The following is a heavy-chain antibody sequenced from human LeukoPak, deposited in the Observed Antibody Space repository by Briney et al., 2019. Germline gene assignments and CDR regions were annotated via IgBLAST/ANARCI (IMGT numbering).Heavy chain of an antibody. Sequence: GASVKVSCKASGYTFTSYDINWVRQATGQGLEWMGWMNPNSGNTGYAQKLQGRVTITRNTSISTAYMELSSLRSEDTAVYYCARKLGYCSSTSCYYWFDPWGQGTLVTVSS. D-gene: IGHD2-2*01. J-gene: IGHJ5*02. CDR3: ARKLGYCSSTSCYYWFDP. CDR2: MNPNSGNT. V-gene: IGHV1-8*03. CDR1: GYTFTSYD.